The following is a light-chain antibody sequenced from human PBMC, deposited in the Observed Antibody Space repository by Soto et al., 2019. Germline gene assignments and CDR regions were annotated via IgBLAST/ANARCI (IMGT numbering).Light chain of an antibody. CDR3: QLYGSSPV. V-gene: IGKV3-20*01. CDR1: QSVRGNY. CDR2: GAA. Sequence: EIVLTQSPDTLSLSPGERATLSCRTSQSVRGNYLAWFQQKPGQAPSLLIYGAASRATGIPDRFSGSGSGTYLTLTISRLEPEDFAVYSCQLYGSSPVFGGGTKVDIK. J-gene: IGKJ4*01.